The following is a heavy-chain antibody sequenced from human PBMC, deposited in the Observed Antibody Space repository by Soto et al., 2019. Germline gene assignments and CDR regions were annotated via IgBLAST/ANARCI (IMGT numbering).Heavy chain of an antibody. CDR3: ARDFSGTNTLNFDF. D-gene: IGHD5-12*01. CDR2: INPNTGGT. CDR1: GYSFTAYY. J-gene: IGHJ4*02. V-gene: IGHV1-2*02. Sequence: GASVKVSCKASGYSFTAYYIHWVRQAPGQGLEWMGWINPNTGGTNYAQKFQGLVTMTRDTSVNTMFLEMSRLTSGDTAVYYCARDFSGTNTLNFDFWGQGALVTVSS.